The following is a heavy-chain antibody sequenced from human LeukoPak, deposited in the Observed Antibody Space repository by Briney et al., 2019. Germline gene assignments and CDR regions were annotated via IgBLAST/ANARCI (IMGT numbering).Heavy chain of an antibody. D-gene: IGHD1-26*01. CDR2: ISWNSGSI. V-gene: IGHV3-9*01. CDR1: GFTFDDYA. J-gene: IGHJ4*02. Sequence: GGSLRLSCAASGFTFDDYAMHWVRQAPGKGLEWVSGISWNSGSIGYADSVKGRFTISRDNAKNSLYPQMNSLRAEDTALYYCAKDSRGSYSDFDYWGQGTLVTVSS. CDR3: AKDSRGSYSDFDY.